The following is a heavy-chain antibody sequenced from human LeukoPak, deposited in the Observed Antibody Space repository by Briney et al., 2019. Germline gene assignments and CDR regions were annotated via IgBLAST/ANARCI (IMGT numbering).Heavy chain of an antibody. V-gene: IGHV3-21*01. CDR2: ISSSSSYI. CDR3: ARERGYSYGYSDY. Sequence: GGSLRLSCAASGFTFSNYRMNWVRQAPGKGLEWVSSISSSSSYIYSADSVKGRFTISRDNAKNSLYLQMNSLRAEDTAVYYCARERGYSYGYSDYWGQGTLVTVSS. J-gene: IGHJ4*02. CDR1: GFTFSNYR. D-gene: IGHD5-18*01.